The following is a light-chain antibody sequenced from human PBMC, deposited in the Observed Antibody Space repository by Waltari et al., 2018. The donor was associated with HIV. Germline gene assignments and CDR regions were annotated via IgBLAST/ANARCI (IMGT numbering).Light chain of an antibody. V-gene: IGKV3-15*01. J-gene: IGKJ1*01. CDR1: QTVSSN. CDR2: GAS. Sequence: EIVLTQSPVTLSVSPGEGATLTCRASQTVSSNLAWYQQRPGQAPRLLIFGASLRAAGIPARFSGSGSGTEFTLTISSLQSEDFAVYFCQQYNDWPRTFGQGTKVEIK. CDR3: QQYNDWPRT.